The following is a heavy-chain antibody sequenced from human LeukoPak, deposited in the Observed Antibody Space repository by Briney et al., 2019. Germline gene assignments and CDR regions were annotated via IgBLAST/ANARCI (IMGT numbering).Heavy chain of an antibody. CDR1: GDSVSSNSAA. V-gene: IGHV6-1*01. J-gene: IGHJ6*03. CDR2: TYYRSKWYN. CDR3: ARDKRGDFWSGYPSYYMDV. Sequence: SQTLSLTCAISGDSVSSNSAAWHWIRQSPSRGLDWLGRTYYRSKWYNDYAVSVRSRITINPDTSKNQFSLQLNSVTPEDTAVYYCARDKRGDFWSGYPSYYMDVWGKGTTVTVSS. D-gene: IGHD3-3*01.